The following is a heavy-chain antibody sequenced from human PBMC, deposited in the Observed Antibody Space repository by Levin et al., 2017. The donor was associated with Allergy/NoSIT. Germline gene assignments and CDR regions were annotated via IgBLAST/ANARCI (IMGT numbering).Heavy chain of an antibody. J-gene: IGHJ4*02. CDR2: IWYNGDNK. D-gene: IGHD1-7*01. V-gene: IGHV3-33*01. CDR3: ARANRNWDYVENGPNFDY. CDR1: GFFFSDYG. Sequence: LSLTCEASGFFFSDYGMHWVRQAPGKGLGWVAVIWYNGDNKLYAGSVKGRFTISRDNSQNTLYLQMNSLKAEDTGVYYCARANRNWDYVENGPNFDYWGQGTLVTVSS.